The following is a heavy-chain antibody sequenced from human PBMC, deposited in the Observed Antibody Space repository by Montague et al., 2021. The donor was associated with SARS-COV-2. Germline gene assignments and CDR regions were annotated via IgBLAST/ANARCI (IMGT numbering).Heavy chain of an antibody. Sequence: SETLSLTCNVSGGSVSSSPYYWGWIRQPPGRGLEWVGSISYSGRTYFSPSLKSRLTISVDSSENQFSLRLSSVTAADTAVYYCASSYYYGSGTYVYNYYMDDWGKGTPVTVSS. CDR1: GGSVSSSPYY. J-gene: IGHJ6*03. CDR2: ISYSGRT. V-gene: IGHV4-39*01. D-gene: IGHD3-10*01. CDR3: ASSYYYGSGTYVYNYYMDD.